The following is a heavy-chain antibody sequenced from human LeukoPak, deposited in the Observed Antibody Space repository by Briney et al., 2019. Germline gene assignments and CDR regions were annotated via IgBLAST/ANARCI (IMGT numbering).Heavy chain of an antibody. V-gene: IGHV3-30-3*01. CDR3: ARDDYYYDSSGYFNFDY. D-gene: IGHD3-22*01. CDR1: GFTFSSYA. Sequence: GRSLRLSCAASGFTFSSYAMHWVRQAPGKGLEWVAVISYDGSNKYYADSVKGRFTISRDNSKNTLYLQMNSLRAEDTAVYYCARDDYYYDSSGYFNFDYWGQGTLVTVSS. J-gene: IGHJ4*02. CDR2: ISYDGSNK.